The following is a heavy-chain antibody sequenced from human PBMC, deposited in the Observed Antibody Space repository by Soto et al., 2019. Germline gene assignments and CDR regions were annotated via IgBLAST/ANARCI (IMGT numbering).Heavy chain of an antibody. D-gene: IGHD3-3*01. V-gene: IGHV4-59*12. CDR2: ISYSGSA. J-gene: IGHJ5*02. CDR1: GDSISAFH. Sequence: PSETLSLTCTVSGDSISAFHWSWIRQPPGKGLEWIGYISYSGSANYNPSLKSRVTTSVDTSKNQFSLKLTSVTAADTAVYFCARYFFKYERHWFDHWGQGTLVTVSS. CDR3: ARYFFKYERHWFDH.